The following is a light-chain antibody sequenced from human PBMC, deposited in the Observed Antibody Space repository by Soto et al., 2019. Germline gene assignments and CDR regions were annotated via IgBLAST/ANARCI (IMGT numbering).Light chain of an antibody. Sequence: EIVLTQSPATLSVSPGERATLSCRASQSVGNNFAWYQQKPGQAPRLLIFATSPRATGVPARFSGRGSGTELSLIISRLQSEDFAVYYCQQYGVLPLTFGGGAKVE. V-gene: IGKV3-15*01. CDR3: QQYGVLPLT. J-gene: IGKJ4*01. CDR1: QSVGNN. CDR2: ATS.